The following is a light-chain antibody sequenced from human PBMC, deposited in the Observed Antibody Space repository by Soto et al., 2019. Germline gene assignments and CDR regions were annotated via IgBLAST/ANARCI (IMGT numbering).Light chain of an antibody. V-gene: IGLV2-8*01. CDR3: SSYAGSNNWV. J-gene: IGLJ3*02. CDR2: EVS. CDR1: SSDVADYNY. Sequence: QSVLTQPPSAFGSPGQSVTISCTGTSSDVADYNYVSWYQQYPGKAPKLMIYEVSKRPSGVPDRFSGSKSGNTASLTVSGLQAEDEADYYCSSYAGSNNWVFGGGTKLTVL.